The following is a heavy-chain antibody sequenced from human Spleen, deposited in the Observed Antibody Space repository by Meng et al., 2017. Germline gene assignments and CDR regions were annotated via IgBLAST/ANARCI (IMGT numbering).Heavy chain of an antibody. J-gene: IGHJ4*02. D-gene: IGHD6-13*01. CDR3: ARDEDISAAGKLFGDY. CDR1: GYTFPDYW. V-gene: IGHV1-2*06. CDR2: INPKSGDT. Sequence: ASVKVSCKASGYTFPDYWLHWVRRAPGQGLEWRGRINPKSGDTHYAQRSQGRVTMTGDTSISTAYMRLSGLRSDDTAMYYCARDEDISAAGKLFGDYWGQGTLVTVSS.